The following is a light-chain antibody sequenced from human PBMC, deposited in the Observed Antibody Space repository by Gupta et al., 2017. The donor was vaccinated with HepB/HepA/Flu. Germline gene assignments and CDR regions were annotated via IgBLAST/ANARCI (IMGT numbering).Light chain of an antibody. J-gene: IGLJ2*01. CDR1: SSDVCCYNH. CDR2: EVN. CDR3: RSYAGSNNVV. Sequence: ALTQPPSASVSPGHSVTISCTGTSSDVCCYNHVSWYQQHPGTAPKLMIFEVNQRPSGVPDRFAGSKSGNTASLNVCGQQADDEANYYCRSYAGSNNVVFGGGTKLTVL. V-gene: IGLV2-8*01.